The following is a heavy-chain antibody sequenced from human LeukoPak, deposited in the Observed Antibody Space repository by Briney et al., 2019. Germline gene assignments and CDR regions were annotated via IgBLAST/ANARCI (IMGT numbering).Heavy chain of an antibody. J-gene: IGHJ6*02. Sequence: GGSLRLSCSASGFTFSRYWMHWLRQAPGKGLVWVSRISTDGSSTTYADSVKGRFTISRDNGRNTLYLQMYSLRAEDTAVYYCASYLTSIPSGMDVWGQGTTVTVSS. V-gene: IGHV3-74*01. D-gene: IGHD2/OR15-2a*01. CDR2: ISTDGSST. CDR1: GFTFSRYW. CDR3: ASYLTSIPSGMDV.